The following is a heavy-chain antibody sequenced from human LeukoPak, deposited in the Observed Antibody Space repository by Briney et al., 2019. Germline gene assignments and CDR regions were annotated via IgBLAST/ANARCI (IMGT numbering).Heavy chain of an antibody. J-gene: IGHJ4*02. CDR2: INQDGSDK. CDR1: GFIFSSYR. V-gene: IGHV3-7*03. CDR3: ARGNSVWRYFFDY. Sequence: GGSLRLSCAASGFIFSSYRVTWVRQAPGEGLEWVANINQDGSDKHYVDSVKGRFTISRDNAENSLYLQMNSLRAEDTAVYYCARGNSVWRYFFDYWGRGTLVTVSS. D-gene: IGHD6-19*01.